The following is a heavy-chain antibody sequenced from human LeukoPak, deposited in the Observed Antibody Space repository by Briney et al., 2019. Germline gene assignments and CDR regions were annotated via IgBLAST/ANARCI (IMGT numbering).Heavy chain of an antibody. V-gene: IGHV1-69*13. J-gene: IGHJ5*02. CDR3: AREDIVVVPAASNWFDP. D-gene: IGHD2-2*01. CDR2: IIPIFGTA. Sequence: SVTLSFTSSACTFTIYAISWVRHPPGQGLELMGGIIPIFGTANYAQKFQGRVTITADESTSTAYMELSSLRSEDTAVYYCAREDIVVVPAASNWFDPWGQGTLVTVSS. CDR1: ACTFTIYA.